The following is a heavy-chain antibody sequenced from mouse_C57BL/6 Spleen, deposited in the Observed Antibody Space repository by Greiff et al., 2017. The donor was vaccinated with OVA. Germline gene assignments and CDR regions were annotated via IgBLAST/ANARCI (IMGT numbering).Heavy chain of an antibody. V-gene: IGHV3-6*01. CDR2: ISYDGSN. CDR3: ARDQGITTPYWYFDV. Sequence: ESGPGLVKPSQSLSLTCSVTGYSITSGYYWNWIRQFPGNKLEWMGYISYDGSNNYNPSLKNRISITRDTSKNQFFLKLNSVTTEDTATYYCARDQGITTPYWYFDVWGTGTTVTVSS. J-gene: IGHJ1*03. CDR1: GYSITSGYY. D-gene: IGHD2-4*01.